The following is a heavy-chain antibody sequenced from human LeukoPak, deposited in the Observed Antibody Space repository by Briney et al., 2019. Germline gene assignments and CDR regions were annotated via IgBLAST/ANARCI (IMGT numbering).Heavy chain of an antibody. CDR3: AKDGRAYDSTFDY. CDR1: VFTFSSYS. D-gene: IGHD3-3*01. J-gene: IGHJ4*02. CDR2: ISGSGGST. V-gene: IGHV3-23*01. Sequence: PGGSLRLSCAASVFTFSSYSMNLVRQAPGKGLEWVSAISGSGGSTYYADSVKGRFTISRDNSKNTLYLQMNSLRAEDTALYYCAKDGRAYDSTFDYWGQGTLVTVSS.